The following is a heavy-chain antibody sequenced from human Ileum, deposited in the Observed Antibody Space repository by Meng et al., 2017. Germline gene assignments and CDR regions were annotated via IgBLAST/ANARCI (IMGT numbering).Heavy chain of an antibody. CDR2: INMDSSRT. CDR1: GFPFNNFL. D-gene: IGHD1-26*01. V-gene: IGHV3-74*01. CDR3: AGERWEKSYAW. Sequence: VGFVQRGVSLRLLCAASGFPFNNFLMHWVRQAPGKGLGWVSRINMDSSRTVYAESVKGRFTISRDNAKNMVYLQMNGLRAEDTAVYYCAGERWEKSYAWWGQGTLVTVSS. J-gene: IGHJ4*02.